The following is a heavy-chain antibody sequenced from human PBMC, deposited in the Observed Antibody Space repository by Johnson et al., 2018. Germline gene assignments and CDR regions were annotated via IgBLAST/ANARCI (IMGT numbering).Heavy chain of an antibody. CDR2: IRWNSGSI. CDR3: AKDNHYDTTGAFDI. V-gene: IGHV3-9*01. J-gene: IGHJ3*02. Sequence: EVQLVETGGGLVQPGRSLRLSCAASGFTFDDYAMHWVRQAPGKGLEWVSGIRWNSGSIGYADSVKGRFTISRDNAKNSLYLQMNSLRAEDTALYYCAKDNHYDTTGAFDIWGQGTMVTVSS. CDR1: GFTFDDYA. D-gene: IGHD3-22*01.